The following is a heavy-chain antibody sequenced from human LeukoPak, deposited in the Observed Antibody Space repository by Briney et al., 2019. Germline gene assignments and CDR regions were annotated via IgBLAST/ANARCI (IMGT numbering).Heavy chain of an antibody. CDR3: ASRSHSSGWSTLYNWFDP. V-gene: IGHV4-34*01. CDR1: GGSFSGYY. D-gene: IGHD6-19*01. J-gene: IGHJ5*02. CDR2: INHTGST. Sequence: PSETLSLTCAVYGGSFSGYYWSWIRQPPGKGLEWIGEINHTGSTKYNPSLKSRVTISVDTSKNQFSLKLSSVTAADTAVYFCASRSHSSGWSTLYNWFDPWGQGTLVTVSS.